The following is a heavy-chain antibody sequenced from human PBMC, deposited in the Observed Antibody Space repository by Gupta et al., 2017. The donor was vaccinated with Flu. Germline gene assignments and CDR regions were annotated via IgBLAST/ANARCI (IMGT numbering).Heavy chain of an antibody. V-gene: IGHV3-33*01. J-gene: IGHJ6*02. CDR1: GFPFSDYA. Sequence: QVQLVESGGGVVQPGRSLRLSCAASGFPFSDYAMHWVRQAPGKGLEWLAIIWYDGSDKYYADSVRGRFTISRDNSRNTLYMQMSSLRAEDTAVYYCARSRYDFWSGYVGSEYGMDVWGQGTTVTVSS. D-gene: IGHD3-3*01. CDR3: ARSRYDFWSGYVGSEYGMDV. CDR2: IWYDGSDK.